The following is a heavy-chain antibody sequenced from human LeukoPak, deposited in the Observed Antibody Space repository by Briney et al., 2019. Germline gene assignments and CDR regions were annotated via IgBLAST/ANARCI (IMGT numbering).Heavy chain of an antibody. CDR3: ARSLELRS. CDR2: IYYSGST. V-gene: IGHV4-59*01. J-gene: IGHJ4*02. CDR1: GGSISSYY. Sequence: SETLSLTCTVSGGSISSYYWSWIRQPPGKGLEWIGCIYYSGSTNYNPSLKSRVTISVDTPKNQFSLKLSSVTAADTAVCYCARSLELRSWGQGTLVTVSS. D-gene: IGHD1-7*01.